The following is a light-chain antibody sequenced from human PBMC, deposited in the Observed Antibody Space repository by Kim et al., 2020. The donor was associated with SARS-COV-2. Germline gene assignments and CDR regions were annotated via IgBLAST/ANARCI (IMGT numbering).Light chain of an antibody. CDR2: GAS. CDR1: QSGKTK. CDR3: QQYSVWPPTWT. V-gene: IGKV3-15*01. Sequence: PGESDTLSWRASQSGKTKLVWLQPKPGKTPRLLMHGASIRATSVPTRFSGSGSGTDFTLTINGMQSEDYAVYYCQQYSVWPPTWTFGQGTKVDIK. J-gene: IGKJ1*01.